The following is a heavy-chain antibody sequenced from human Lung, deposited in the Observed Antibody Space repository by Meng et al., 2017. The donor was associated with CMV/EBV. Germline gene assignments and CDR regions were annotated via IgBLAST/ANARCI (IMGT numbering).Heavy chain of an antibody. J-gene: IGHJ5*02. Sequence: GESLKISCAASGFTFDDHAMHWVRQRPGKGLEWVSLITWDGGNTYYADSVKGRFTISRDNSKNSLYLQMNSLRTEDTALYYCAKDGSESSLGWLDPWGQGTLVTVSS. CDR3: AKDGSESSLGWLDP. CDR1: GFTFDDHA. CDR2: ITWDGGNT. D-gene: IGHD2-15*01. V-gene: IGHV3-43D*03.